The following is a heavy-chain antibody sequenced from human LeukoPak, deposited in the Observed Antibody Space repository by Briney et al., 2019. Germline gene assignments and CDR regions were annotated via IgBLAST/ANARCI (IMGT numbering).Heavy chain of an antibody. CDR3: AKDARRTSGWYFFDY. CDR1: GFTFSSFW. Sequence: GGSLRLSCAASGFTFSSFWMHWVRQAPGKGLVWVSRINSVGSSTSYADSVKGRFTISRDNAKNTLYLQMNSLRVEDTAVYYCAKDARRTSGWYFFDYWGQGTLVTVSS. J-gene: IGHJ4*02. D-gene: IGHD6-19*01. V-gene: IGHV3-74*01. CDR2: INSVGSST.